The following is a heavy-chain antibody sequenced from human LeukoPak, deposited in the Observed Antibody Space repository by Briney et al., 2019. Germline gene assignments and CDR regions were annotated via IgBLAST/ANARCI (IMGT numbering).Heavy chain of an antibody. J-gene: IGHJ4*02. CDR1: GFTFSSYA. V-gene: IGHV3-23*01. Sequence: PGASLRLSCAASGFTFSSYAMSWVRQAPGKGLEWVSAISGSGGSTYYADSVKGRFTISRDNSKNTLYLQMNSLRAEDTAVYYCAKARRGNYDSSGYYGYWGQGTLVTVSS. CDR3: AKARRGNYDSSGYYGY. CDR2: ISGSGGST. D-gene: IGHD3-22*01.